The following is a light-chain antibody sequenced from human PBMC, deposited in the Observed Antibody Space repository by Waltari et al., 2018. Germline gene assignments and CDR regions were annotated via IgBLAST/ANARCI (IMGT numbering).Light chain of an antibody. V-gene: IGLV2-14*03. Sequence: QSALTQPAPVSGSPGQSVTISCIGTSNDVGGYDHVSWYQQHPGKGPQRRIYDANKRPSVVSSRFSGAQSGNTASLTISELQAEDEADYYCSSYTSINSYGFGSGTKVTVL. CDR2: DAN. CDR3: SSYTSINSYG. J-gene: IGLJ1*01. CDR1: SNDVGGYDH.